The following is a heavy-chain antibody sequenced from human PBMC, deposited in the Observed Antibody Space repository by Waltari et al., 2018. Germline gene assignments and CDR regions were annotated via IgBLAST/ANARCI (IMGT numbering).Heavy chain of an antibody. CDR2: INHSGST. CDR3: ATREVATIPY. Sequence: QVQLQQWGAGLLKPSETLSLTCAVYGGSLSGYYWSWIRQPPGKGLEWIGEINHSGSTNYNPSLKSRVTISVDTSKNQFSLKLSSVTAADTAVYYCATREVATIPYWGQGTLVTVSS. CDR1: GGSLSGYY. D-gene: IGHD5-12*01. V-gene: IGHV4-34*01. J-gene: IGHJ4*02.